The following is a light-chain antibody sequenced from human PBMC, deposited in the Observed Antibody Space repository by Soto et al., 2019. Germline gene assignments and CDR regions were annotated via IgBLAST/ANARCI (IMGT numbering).Light chain of an antibody. CDR3: QQRNNWPPLYT. CDR2: DTS. J-gene: IGKJ2*01. CDR1: QSVSSH. Sequence: ETVLTQSPATLSLSPGERATLSCWASQSVSSHLAWYQQKPGQAPRLLIYDTSNRATGVPARFSGSGSGTDFTLTISGLEPEDFAVYYCQQRNNWPPLYTFGQGTKLEIK. V-gene: IGKV3-11*01.